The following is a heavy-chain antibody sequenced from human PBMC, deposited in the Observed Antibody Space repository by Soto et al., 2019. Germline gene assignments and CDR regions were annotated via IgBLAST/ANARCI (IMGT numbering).Heavy chain of an antibody. Sequence: GGSLRLSCAVSGFTFSNYGMHWVRQAPGKGLEWVAAISYDGSNKYYADSVEGRFTISRDNSKSTVYLQMNSLRAEDTAIYYCAKDTYYYDSSGYYVFDYWGQGALITVSS. V-gene: IGHV3-30*18. CDR3: AKDTYYYDSSGYYVFDY. D-gene: IGHD3-22*01. J-gene: IGHJ4*02. CDR1: GFTFSNYG. CDR2: ISYDGSNK.